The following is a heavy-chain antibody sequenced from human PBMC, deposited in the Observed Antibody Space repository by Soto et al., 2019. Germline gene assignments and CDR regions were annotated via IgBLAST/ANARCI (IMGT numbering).Heavy chain of an antibody. CDR1: GGSISSSDFY. CDR3: AVVDSTGNWFEP. J-gene: IGHJ5*02. CDR2: MYYSGTT. Sequence: QLQLQESGPGLVKPSETLSLTCTVSGGSISSSDFYWGWLRQPPGKGLDFIGSMYYSGTTYYNPSLQNRITISVDTSKNPFSLKLISLTAADTAVYFCAVVDSTGNWFEPWGQGALVTFSS. D-gene: IGHD3-22*01. V-gene: IGHV4-39*01.